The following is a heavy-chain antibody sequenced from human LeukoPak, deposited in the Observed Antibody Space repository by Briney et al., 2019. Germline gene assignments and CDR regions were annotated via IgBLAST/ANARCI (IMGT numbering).Heavy chain of an antibody. CDR3: ARRGVKTTRFDY. CDR2: LYNSGTT. J-gene: IGHJ4*02. V-gene: IGHV4-59*01. D-gene: IGHD1-1*01. Sequence: PSETLSLTCTVSGGSINTYYWSWIRQPPGKGLEWIGYLYNSGTTNYNPSLKSRVSISGDTSKNQFSLKPNSVTAADTAVYYCARRGVKTTRFDYWGQGILVTVSS. CDR1: GGSINTYY.